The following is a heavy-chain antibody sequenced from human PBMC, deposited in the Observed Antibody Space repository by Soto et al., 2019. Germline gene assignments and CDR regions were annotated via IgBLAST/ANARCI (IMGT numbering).Heavy chain of an antibody. Sequence: QVQLQQWGAGLLKPSETLSLTCAVHGESFSGYYWSWIRQPPGKGLEWIGEINHSGTTNYNASLKSRVLLSVDTSRNQVSLELSSLTAADTAVYYCARGISWRKYYFDYWGQGSLVTVSS. CDR3: ARGISWRKYYFDY. J-gene: IGHJ4*02. V-gene: IGHV4-34*01. CDR2: INHSGTT. CDR1: GESFSGYY. D-gene: IGHD5-12*01.